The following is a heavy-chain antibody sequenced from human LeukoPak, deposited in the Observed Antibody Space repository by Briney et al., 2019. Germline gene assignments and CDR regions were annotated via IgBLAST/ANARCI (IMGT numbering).Heavy chain of an antibody. V-gene: IGHV4-39*02. D-gene: IGHD6-19*01. CDR3: ARESGYSSGWYRVDY. Sequence: PSETLSLTCTVSGGSITSSSYYWGWIRQPPGEGLEWIGNIYHSGSTFYNPSLKSRVTISVDTSKNQFSLKLTSVTAADTAVYYCARESGYSSGWYRVDYWGQGTLVTVSS. CDR1: GGSITSSSYY. J-gene: IGHJ4*02. CDR2: IYHSGST.